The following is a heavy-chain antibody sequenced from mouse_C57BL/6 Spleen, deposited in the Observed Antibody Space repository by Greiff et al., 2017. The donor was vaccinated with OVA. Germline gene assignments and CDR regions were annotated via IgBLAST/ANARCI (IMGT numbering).Heavy chain of an antibody. J-gene: IGHJ2*01. CDR3: ARCAYYGSSYRVFDY. D-gene: IGHD1-1*01. CDR1: GFNITNTY. CDR2: IDPANGNT. Sequence: VQLQQSVAELVRPGASVKLSCTASGFNITNTYMHWVKQRPEQGLEWIGRIDPANGNTKYDPKFQGKATLTADTSSNTAYLQLSSLTSEDTSIYYWARCAYYGSSYRVFDYWGQGTTLTVSS. V-gene: IGHV14-3*01.